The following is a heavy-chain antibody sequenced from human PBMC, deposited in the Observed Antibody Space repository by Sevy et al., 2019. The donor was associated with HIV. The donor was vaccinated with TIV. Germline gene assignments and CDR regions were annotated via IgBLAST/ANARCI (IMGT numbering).Heavy chain of an antibody. Sequence: SETLSLTCAVYGGSFSGYYWSWIRQPPGKGLEWIGEINHSGSTNYNPSLKSRVTISVDTSKNQFSLKLSSVTAADTAVYYCARGPAGYGSGSYYRVGYYYYGMDVWGQGTTVTSP. CDR1: GGSFSGYY. J-gene: IGHJ6*02. V-gene: IGHV4-34*01. D-gene: IGHD3-10*01. CDR2: INHSGST. CDR3: ARGPAGYGSGSYYRVGYYYYGMDV.